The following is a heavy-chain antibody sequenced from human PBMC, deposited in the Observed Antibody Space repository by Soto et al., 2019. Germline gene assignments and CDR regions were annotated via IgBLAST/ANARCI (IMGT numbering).Heavy chain of an antibody. D-gene: IGHD6-13*01. CDR2: ISSRSSYM. V-gene: IGHV3-21*01. CDR1: GFTFNSYS. Sequence: EVQLVESGGGLVQPGGSLRLSCEASGFTFNSYSMSWVRQAPGKGLEWVSSISSRSSYMYYADSVKGRFTISRDNAKNSMYLQMNSLRAEDTAVYFCARAMTSSSWYWIYWGQGTLVTVSS. CDR3: ARAMTSSSWYWIY. J-gene: IGHJ4*02.